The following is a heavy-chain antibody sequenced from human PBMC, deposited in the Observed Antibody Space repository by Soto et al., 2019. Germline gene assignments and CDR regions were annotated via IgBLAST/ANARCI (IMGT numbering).Heavy chain of an antibody. D-gene: IGHD3-3*01. CDR3: AAEDRGGYDFWSGYSNWFDP. V-gene: IGHV1-58*02. J-gene: IGHJ5*02. Sequence: ASVKVSCKASGFTFTSSAMQWVRQARGQRLEWIGWIVVGSGNTNYAQKFQERVTITRDMSTSTAYMELSSLRSEDTAVYYCAAEDRGGYDFWSGYSNWFDPWGQGTLVTVSS. CDR2: IVVGSGNT. CDR1: GFTFTSSA.